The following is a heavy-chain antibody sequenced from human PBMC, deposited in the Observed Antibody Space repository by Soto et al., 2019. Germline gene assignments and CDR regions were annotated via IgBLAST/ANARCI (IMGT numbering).Heavy chain of an antibody. CDR1: GGTFSSYA. CDR2: IIPIFGTA. CDR3: ARGSETLVGATNFGSQNYYYYGMDV. D-gene: IGHD1-26*01. Sequence: GASVKVSCKASGGTFSSYAISWVRQAPGQGLERMGGIIPIFGTANYAQKFQGRVTITADESTSTAYMELSSLRSEDTAVYYCARGSETLVGATNFGSQNYYYYGMDVWGQGTTVTVSS. V-gene: IGHV1-69*13. J-gene: IGHJ6*02.